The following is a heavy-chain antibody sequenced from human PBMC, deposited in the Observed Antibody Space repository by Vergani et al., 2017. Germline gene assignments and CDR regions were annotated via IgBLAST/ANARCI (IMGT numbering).Heavy chain of an antibody. CDR2: ISSSSSYT. V-gene: IGHV3-11*05. J-gene: IGHJ4*02. Sequence: QVQLVESGGGLVKPGGSLRLSCAASGFTFSDYYMSWIRQAPGKGLEWVSYISSSSSYTNYADSVQGRFTISRDNAKNSLYLQMNSLRAEDTALYYCAKDMGLRLGELSSTSFDYWGQGTLVTVSS. D-gene: IGHD3-16*02. CDR1: GFTFSDYY. CDR3: AKDMGLRLGELSSTSFDY.